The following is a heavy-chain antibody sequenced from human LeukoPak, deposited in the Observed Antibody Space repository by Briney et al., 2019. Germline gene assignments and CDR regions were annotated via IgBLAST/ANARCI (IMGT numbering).Heavy chain of an antibody. Sequence: PGGSLRLSCAASGFTFSSYDMHWVRQATGKGLEWVSAIGTAGDTYYPGSVKGRFTISRENAKNSLYLQMNSLRAGDTAVYYCARAHYYGSGSYPSYYYYGMDVWCQGTTVTVSS. D-gene: IGHD3-10*01. CDR1: GFTFSSYD. CDR2: IGTAGDT. J-gene: IGHJ6*02. CDR3: ARAHYYGSGSYPSYYYYGMDV. V-gene: IGHV3-13*01.